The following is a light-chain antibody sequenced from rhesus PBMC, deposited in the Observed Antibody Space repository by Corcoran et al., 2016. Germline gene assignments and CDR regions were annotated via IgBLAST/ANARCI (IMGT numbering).Light chain of an antibody. CDR3: LQHNSNPLT. CDR2: AAS. Sequence: DIQMTQSPSSLSASVGDTVTITCRASQGISSYLNWFQQKPGKALKLLIYAASSLESGVPSRFSGSGSGTEFTLTISSLPPEDFAAYYCLQHNSNPLTFGGGTKVEIK. J-gene: IGKJ4*01. CDR1: QGISSY. V-gene: IGKV1-28*01.